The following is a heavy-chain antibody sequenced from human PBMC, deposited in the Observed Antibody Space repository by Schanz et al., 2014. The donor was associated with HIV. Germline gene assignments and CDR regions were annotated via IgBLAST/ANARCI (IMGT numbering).Heavy chain of an antibody. V-gene: IGHV3-23*01. CDR2: IRESGGRS. Sequence: EVQLLDSGEGLVQPGGSLRLSCVASGFTFNNYAMTWVRQAPGKGLEWVSSIRESGGRSYYADSVNGRFTISRDNSKNTLYLEMTTLRTEDTAVYYCAKPEYDSRGNSQSHFDYWGQGTLVTVSS. CDR1: GFTFNNYA. J-gene: IGHJ4*02. CDR3: AKPEYDSRGNSQSHFDY. D-gene: IGHD3-22*01.